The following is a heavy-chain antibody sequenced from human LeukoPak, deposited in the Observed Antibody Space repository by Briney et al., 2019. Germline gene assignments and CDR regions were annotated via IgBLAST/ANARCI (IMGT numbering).Heavy chain of an antibody. Sequence: GRSLRLSCAASGFTFSSYAMHWVRQAPGKGLEWVAVISYDGSNKYYADSVKDRFTISRDNSKNTLYLQMNSLRAEDTAVYYCAREEGWYYSAAFDIWGQGTMVTVSS. D-gene: IGHD6-19*01. CDR3: AREEGWYYSAAFDI. CDR1: GFTFSSYA. V-gene: IGHV3-30-3*01. J-gene: IGHJ3*02. CDR2: ISYDGSNK.